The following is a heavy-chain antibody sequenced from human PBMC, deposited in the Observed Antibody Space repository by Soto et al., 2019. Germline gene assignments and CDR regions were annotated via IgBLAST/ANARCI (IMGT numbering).Heavy chain of an antibody. CDR3: ARDQGYSHY. J-gene: IGHJ4*02. Sequence: GGSLRLSCAASGFTFSSYWMHWVRQAPGKGLEWVSFIFSGGSTYYADSVKGRFTISRDNSKNALYLQMNSLRAEDTAVYYCARDQGYSHYWGQGTLVTVSS. D-gene: IGHD5-18*01. CDR2: IFSGGST. V-gene: IGHV3-66*01. CDR1: GFTFSSYW.